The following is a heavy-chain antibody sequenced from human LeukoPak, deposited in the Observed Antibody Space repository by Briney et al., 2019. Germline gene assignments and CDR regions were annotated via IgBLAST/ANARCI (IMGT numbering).Heavy chain of an antibody. Sequence: SETLSLTCTVSDGSISSNSYYWGWIRQPPGKGLEWIGSISYSGRTYYNPSLESRVTISVDASKNQFSLELNSVTAADTAVYYCARGYDSSGYYYNSYYYYGMDVWGQGTTVTVSS. CDR2: ISYSGRT. V-gene: IGHV4-39*07. J-gene: IGHJ6*02. CDR3: ARGYDSSGYYYNSYYYYGMDV. D-gene: IGHD3-22*01. CDR1: DGSISSNSYY.